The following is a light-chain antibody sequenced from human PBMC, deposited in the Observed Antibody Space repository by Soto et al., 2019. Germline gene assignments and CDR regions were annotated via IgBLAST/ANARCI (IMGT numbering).Light chain of an antibody. V-gene: IGKV1-5*01. CDR2: DAS. CDR3: QQYNGYSTWT. Sequence: DIQMTQSPSTLSASVGDRVTITCRASQGVNNRLAWYQQKPGKVPKVLIYDASSLTSGVPSRFSGSGSGTEFTLTISSLQPDDFGTYFCQQYNGYSTWTFGQGTKV. J-gene: IGKJ1*01. CDR1: QGVNNR.